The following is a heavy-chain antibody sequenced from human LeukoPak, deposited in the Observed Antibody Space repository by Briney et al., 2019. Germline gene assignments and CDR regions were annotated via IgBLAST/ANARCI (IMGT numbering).Heavy chain of an antibody. CDR3: ARGQISSSGWFGLGNWFDP. V-gene: IGHV4-34*01. CDR2: INHSGST. D-gene: IGHD6-19*01. Sequence: SETLSLTCAVYGGSFSGYYWSWIRQPPGKGLEWIGEINHSGSTNYNPSLKSRVTISVDTSKNQFSLKLSSVTAADTAVYYCARGQISSSGWFGLGNWFDPWGQGTLVTVSS. CDR1: GGSFSGYY. J-gene: IGHJ5*02.